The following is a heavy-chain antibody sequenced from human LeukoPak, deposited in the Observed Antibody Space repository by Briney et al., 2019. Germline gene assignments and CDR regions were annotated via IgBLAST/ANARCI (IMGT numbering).Heavy chain of an antibody. V-gene: IGHV4-59*01. J-gene: IGHJ4*02. Sequence: SETLTLTCTVSGGSISSYYWSWIRQPPGKGLEWIGYIYYSGSTNYNPSLKSRVTISVDTSKNQFSLKLSSVTAADTAVYYCARVGTYGSGSYLSWLDYWGQGTLVTVSS. D-gene: IGHD3-10*01. CDR1: GGSISSYY. CDR3: ARVGTYGSGSYLSWLDY. CDR2: IYYSGST.